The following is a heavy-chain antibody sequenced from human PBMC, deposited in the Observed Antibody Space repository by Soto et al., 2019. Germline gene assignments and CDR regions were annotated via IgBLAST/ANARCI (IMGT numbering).Heavy chain of an antibody. CDR2: VSASGGTT. Sequence: EVQLLESGGGLVQPGGSLRLSCAASGFTFNNYAMKWVRQAPGKGLEWVSDVSASGGTTYYADSVKGRFAISRDNSKNTLYLQMNSLRAEDTAVYYCAKGWAYCGYVCNDMDVWGQGTTVTVSS. V-gene: IGHV3-23*01. J-gene: IGHJ6*02. D-gene: IGHD5-12*01. CDR1: GFTFNNYA. CDR3: AKGWAYCGYVCNDMDV.